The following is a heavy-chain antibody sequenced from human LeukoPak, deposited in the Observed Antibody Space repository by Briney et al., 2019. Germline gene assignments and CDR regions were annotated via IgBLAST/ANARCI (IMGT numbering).Heavy chain of an antibody. Sequence: PGGSLRLSCAASRFTFSSYAMSWVRQAPGKGLEWVSAISGSGGSTYYADSVKGRFTISRDNSKNTLYLQMNSLRAEDTAVYYCANRYSGYEYYYYYGMDVWGQGTTVTVSS. J-gene: IGHJ6*02. CDR3: ANRYSGYEYYYYYGMDV. CDR2: ISGSGGST. D-gene: IGHD5-12*01. V-gene: IGHV3-23*01. CDR1: RFTFSSYA.